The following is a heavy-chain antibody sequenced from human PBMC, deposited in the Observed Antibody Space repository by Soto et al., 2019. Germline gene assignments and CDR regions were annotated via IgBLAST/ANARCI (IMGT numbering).Heavy chain of an antibody. CDR3: ARGGPVVVVTAALDY. V-gene: IGHV1-46*01. CDR1: GDTFTDYY. Sequence: QVQLVQSGAEVKKPGASVKVSCKASGDTFTDYYIHWVRQAPGQGLEWMGTVNPSGGHTTYAQHCLGRMTXTXAXSXXTRYMELASLTSEDTAIYFCARGGPVVVVTAALDYWGQGTLVTVSS. CDR2: VNPSGGHT. J-gene: IGHJ4*02. D-gene: IGHD2-21*02.